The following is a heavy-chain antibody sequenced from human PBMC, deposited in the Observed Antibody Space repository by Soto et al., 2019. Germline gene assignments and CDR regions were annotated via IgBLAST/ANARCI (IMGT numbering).Heavy chain of an antibody. CDR2: ISYDGSNK. J-gene: IGHJ4*02. CDR3: ARDGQSITMIVVVALFDY. Sequence: GGSLRLSCAASGFTFSSYAMHWVRQAPGKGLEWVAVISYDGSNKYYADSVKGRFTISRDNSKNTLYLQMNSLRAEDTAVYYCARDGQSITMIVVVALFDYWGQGTLVTVSS. CDR1: GFTFSSYA. D-gene: IGHD3-22*01. V-gene: IGHV3-30-3*01.